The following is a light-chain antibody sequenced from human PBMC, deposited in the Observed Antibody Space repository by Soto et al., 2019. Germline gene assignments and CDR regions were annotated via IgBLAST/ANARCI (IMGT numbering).Light chain of an antibody. J-gene: IGKJ1*01. CDR2: GAS. CDR3: QDYHGSPPT. CDR1: QSVSSDW. Sequence: TVLTQSPGTLSLSPGERAALSCRASQSVSSDWLAWYQQKPGQPPRLLIYGASNRATGIPDRVSGSGSGTDFTLTISRLEPEDFAFYFCQDYHGSPPTFGQGTMVEIK. V-gene: IGKV3-20*01.